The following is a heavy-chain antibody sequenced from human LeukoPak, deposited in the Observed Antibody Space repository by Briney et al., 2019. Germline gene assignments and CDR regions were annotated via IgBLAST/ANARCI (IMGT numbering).Heavy chain of an antibody. J-gene: IGHJ4*02. V-gene: IGHV4-38-2*02. CDR2: IYHSGST. Sequence: SETLSLTCTVSGYSISSGYFWGWIRQPPGKGLECIGTIYHSGSTYYNPSLKSRVTISVDTSKNQFSLKLNSVTAADTAVYYCARGSDVDTAMVLYFDYWGQGTLVTVSS. D-gene: IGHD5-18*01. CDR1: GYSISSGYF. CDR3: ARGSDVDTAMVLYFDY.